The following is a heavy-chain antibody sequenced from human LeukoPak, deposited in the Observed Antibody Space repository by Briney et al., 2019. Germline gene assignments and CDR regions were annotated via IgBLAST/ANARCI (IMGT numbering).Heavy chain of an antibody. CDR3: ARAPPYDLLTGYFDY. D-gene: IGHD3-9*01. CDR2: ISGSGGGT. V-gene: IGHV3-23*01. CDR1: GFTFSSHA. Sequence: PGGSLRLSCAASGFTFSSHAMSWVRQAPGKGLEWVSVISGSGGGTYYADSVKGRFSISRDNSKNTLFLQMNSLRAEDTAVYYCARAPPYDLLTGYFDYWGQGTLVTVSS. J-gene: IGHJ4*02.